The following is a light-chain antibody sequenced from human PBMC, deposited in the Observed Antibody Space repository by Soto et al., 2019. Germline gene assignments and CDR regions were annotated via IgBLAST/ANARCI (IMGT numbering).Light chain of an antibody. Sequence: QSLLTQPATLCGSPGKPKTHSGTGTSSDVGGYNYVSCYQQHPGKAPKLMIYEVSTRPSGVSNRFSASKSGNTASLTISGLQAEDDAYYYSSSYTSSSTYDLGTGNKVTVL. J-gene: IGLJ1*01. CDR3: SSYTSSSTYD. CDR1: SSDVGGYNY. V-gene: IGLV2-14*01. CDR2: EVS.